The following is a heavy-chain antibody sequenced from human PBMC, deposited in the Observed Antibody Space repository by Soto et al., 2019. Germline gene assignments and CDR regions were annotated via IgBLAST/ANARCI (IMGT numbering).Heavy chain of an antibody. CDR1: GGSFSGYY. V-gene: IGHV4-34*01. D-gene: IGHD3-22*01. J-gene: IGHJ6*02. CDR2: INHSGST. CDR3: ARRLYYDSSGFEGGGMDV. Sequence: SENLSLTCAVYGGSFSGYYWSWIRQPPGKGLEWIGEINHSGSTNYNPSLKSRFTISVDTSKNQFSLKLSSVTAADTAVYYCARRLYYDSSGFEGGGMDVWGQGTTVT.